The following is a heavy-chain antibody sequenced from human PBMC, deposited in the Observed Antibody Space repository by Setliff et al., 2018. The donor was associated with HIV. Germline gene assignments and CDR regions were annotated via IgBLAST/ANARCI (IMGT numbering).Heavy chain of an antibody. D-gene: IGHD3-10*01. V-gene: IGHV4-38-2*01. CDR1: GYSISSGYY. J-gene: IGHJ6*03. CDR3: ARGLVNLSRYYYNMDV. CDR2: IYHSGGT. Sequence: PSETLSLTCAVSGYSISSGYYWGWIRQPPGRGLEWIGNIYHSGGTHYNPSLRSRVTISVDTSKNHFSLKLSSVTAADTAVFYCARGLVNLSRYYYNMDVWGKGTTVTVSS.